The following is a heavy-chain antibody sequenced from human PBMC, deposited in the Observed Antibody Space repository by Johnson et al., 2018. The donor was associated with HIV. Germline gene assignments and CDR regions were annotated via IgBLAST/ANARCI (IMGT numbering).Heavy chain of an antibody. Sequence: QVQLVEFGGGVVQPGRSLRLSCAASGFTFSSYAMHWVRQAPGKGLEWVAVISDHGRTTYFADSVKGRFTISRDNSKNTLYLQMNNLRPEDTALYYCARSPGEADAFDIWGQGTMVTVSS. CDR3: ARSPGEADAFDI. CDR2: ISDHGRTT. V-gene: IGHV3-30*04. D-gene: IGHD3-10*01. CDR1: GFTFSSYA. J-gene: IGHJ3*02.